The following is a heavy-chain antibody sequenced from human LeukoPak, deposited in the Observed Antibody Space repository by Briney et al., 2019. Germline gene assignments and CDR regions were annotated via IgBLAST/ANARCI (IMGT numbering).Heavy chain of an antibody. D-gene: IGHD2-2*01. Sequence: GGSLRLSCAASGFTVGSNYMNWVRQAPGKGLEWVSVISGSGGSTYYADSVKGRFTISRDNSKNTLYLQMNSLRAEDTAVYYCAKYLPNQLLKDWGQGTLVTVSS. J-gene: IGHJ4*02. CDR3: AKYLPNQLLKD. V-gene: IGHV3-23*01. CDR2: ISGSGGST. CDR1: GFTVGSNY.